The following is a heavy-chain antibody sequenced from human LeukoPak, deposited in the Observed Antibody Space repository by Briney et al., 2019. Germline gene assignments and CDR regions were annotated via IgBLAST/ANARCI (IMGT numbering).Heavy chain of an antibody. CDR2: IKTDGYTT. CDR3: ARESGYCDSASCYRPEDY. Sequence: PGGSLRLSCAASGFTFSSYWMHWVRQAPGMGLVWVSRIKTDGYTTTYADSVKGRFTISRDNAKNTLYLQMNSLRAEDTAVYYCARESGYCDSASCYRPEDYWGQGTLVTVSS. J-gene: IGHJ4*02. D-gene: IGHD2-2*01. V-gene: IGHV3-74*01. CDR1: GFTFSSYW.